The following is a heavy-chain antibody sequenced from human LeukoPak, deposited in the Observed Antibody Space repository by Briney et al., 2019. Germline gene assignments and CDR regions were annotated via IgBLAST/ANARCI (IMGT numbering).Heavy chain of an antibody. Sequence: PSETLSLTCALYGGSLSGYYSSWIRQPPRKGREWIGEINHSGSTHYNQSLKSRVSISVDTSKNQFSLKLSSVTAAETAVYYCARSRSRPNAVYFQHWGQGTLVTVSS. D-gene: IGHD4/OR15-4a*01. CDR3: ARSRSRPNAVYFQH. CDR1: GGSLSGYY. V-gene: IGHV4-34*01. J-gene: IGHJ1*01. CDR2: INHSGST.